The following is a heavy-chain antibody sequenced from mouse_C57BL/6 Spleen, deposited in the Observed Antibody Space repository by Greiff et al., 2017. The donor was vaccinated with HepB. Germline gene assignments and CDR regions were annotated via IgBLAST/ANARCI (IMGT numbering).Heavy chain of an antibody. Sequence: QVQLQQPGAELVKPGASVKVSCKASGYTFTSYWMHWVKQRPGPGLEWIGRIHPSDSDTNYNQKFKGKATLTVDKSYSTAYMQLSSLTSEDSAVYYCAVVSYYGISYLYYFDYWGQGTTLTVSS. V-gene: IGHV1-74*01. CDR2: IHPSDSDT. D-gene: IGHD1-1*01. CDR3: AVVSYYGISYLYYFDY. J-gene: IGHJ2*01. CDR1: GYTFTSYW.